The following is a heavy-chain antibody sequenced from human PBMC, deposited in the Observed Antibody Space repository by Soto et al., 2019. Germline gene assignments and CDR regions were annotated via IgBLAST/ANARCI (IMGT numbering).Heavy chain of an antibody. V-gene: IGHV3-33*01. CDR1: GFTFSSYG. CDR3: ARDRRPAAIGY. Sequence: QVQLVESGGSVVQPGRSLRLSCAASGFTFSSYGMHWVRQAPGKGLEWVAVIWYDGSNKYYADSVKGRFTISRDNSKNTLYLQMNSLRAEYTAVYYCARDRRPAAIGYWGQGTLVTVSS. D-gene: IGHD2-2*01. CDR2: IWYDGSNK. J-gene: IGHJ4*02.